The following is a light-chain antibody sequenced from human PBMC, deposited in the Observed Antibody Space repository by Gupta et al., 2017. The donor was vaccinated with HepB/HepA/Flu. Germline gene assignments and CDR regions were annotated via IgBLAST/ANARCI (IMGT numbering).Light chain of an antibody. CDR3: QSYDSTNVV. CDR1: SGSIASNY. V-gene: IGLV6-57*03. CDR2: EDN. Sequence: NFMLTQPHSVSESPGKTITISCPRSSGSIASNYVQWSQQRPGRAPTTVIYEDNQRPSGVPDRFSGSIDSSSNSASLTISGLKTEDEAYYYCQSYDSTNVVFGGGTKLTVL. J-gene: IGLJ3*02.